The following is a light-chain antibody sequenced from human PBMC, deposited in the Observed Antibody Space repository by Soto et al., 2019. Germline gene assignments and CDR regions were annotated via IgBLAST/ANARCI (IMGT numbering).Light chain of an antibody. Sequence: SALTQPASVSGSPGQSITISCTGTSSDVGRYDFVSWYQQHPGQAPKLMIYEVIYRPSGVSNRFSGSKSGNTASLIISGLLAEDEADYYCASYTSTSTRVFGTGTKVTVL. J-gene: IGLJ1*01. CDR3: ASYTSTSTRV. CDR1: SSDVGRYDF. V-gene: IGLV2-14*01. CDR2: EVI.